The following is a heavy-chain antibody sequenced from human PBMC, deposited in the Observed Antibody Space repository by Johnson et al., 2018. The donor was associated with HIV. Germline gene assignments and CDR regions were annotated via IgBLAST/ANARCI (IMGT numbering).Heavy chain of an antibody. CDR1: GFTVSSNY. V-gene: IGHV3-66*01. Sequence: EVQLVESGGGLLQPGVSLRLSCAASGFTVSSNYMSWVRQAPGKGLEWVSVIYSGGSTYYADSVKGRFTISRDNSKNTLYLQMNSLRAEDTALYYCARANSYGDYRAKAFDIWGQGTMVTVSS. J-gene: IGHJ3*02. CDR3: ARANSYGDYRAKAFDI. CDR2: IYSGGST. D-gene: IGHD4-17*01.